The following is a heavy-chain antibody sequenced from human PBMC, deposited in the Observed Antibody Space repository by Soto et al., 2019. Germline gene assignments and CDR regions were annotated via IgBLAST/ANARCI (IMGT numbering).Heavy chain of an antibody. CDR1: SVSISSSNW. Sequence: SDTLSLTCAVSSVSISSSNWWSLVRHPPGKGLEWIGEIYHSGSTNYNPSLKSRVTISVDKSKNQFSLKLSSVTAADTAVYYCARAREISWYRTVNWFDPWGQGTLVTVSS. CDR3: ARAREISWYRTVNWFDP. D-gene: IGHD6-13*01. J-gene: IGHJ5*02. V-gene: IGHV4-4*02. CDR2: IYHSGST.